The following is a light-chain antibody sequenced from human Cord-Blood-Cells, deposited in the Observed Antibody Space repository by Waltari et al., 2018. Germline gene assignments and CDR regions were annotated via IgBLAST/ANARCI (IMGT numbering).Light chain of an antibody. CDR3: QQCYSTLWT. J-gene: IGKJ1*01. Sequence: DIQMSQSPSSMHAAVGDRVNITCRPSHSISSYLNWYQQKPGKAPKLLIYAASSMQSGVPARFSGSGSGTDFTLTISSLQSEDFAAYYCQQCYSTLWTFGQGTKVEIK. V-gene: IGKV1-39*01. CDR2: AAS. CDR1: HSISSY.